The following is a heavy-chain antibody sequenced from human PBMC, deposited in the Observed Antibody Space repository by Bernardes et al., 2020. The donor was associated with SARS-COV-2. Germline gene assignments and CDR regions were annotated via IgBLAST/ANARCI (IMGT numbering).Heavy chain of an antibody. CDR3: ARLQMNNYYYGMDV. Sequence: ASWKGSCKASGYTFTGYYMHWVRQAPGQGLEWMGWINPNSGGTNYAQKFQGWVTMTRDTSISTAYMELSRLRSDDTAVYYCARLQMNNYYYGMDVWGQGTTVTVSS. V-gene: IGHV1-2*04. J-gene: IGHJ6*02. CDR2: INPNSGGT. D-gene: IGHD4-4*01. CDR1: GYTFTGYY.